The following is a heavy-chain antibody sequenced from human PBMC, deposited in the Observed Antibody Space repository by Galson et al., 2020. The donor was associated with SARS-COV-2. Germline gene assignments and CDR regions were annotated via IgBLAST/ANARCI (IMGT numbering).Heavy chain of an antibody. CDR1: GFTFDDYA. CDR2: ISWNSGSI. D-gene: IGHD3-3*01. J-gene: IGHJ3*02. V-gene: IGHV3-9*01. Sequence: SLKISCAASGFTFDDYAMHWVRQAPGKGLEWVSGISWNSGSIGYADSVKGRFTISRDNAKNSLYLQMNSLRAEDTALYYCAKDTYYDFWSGSEGANAFDIWGQGTMVTVSS. CDR3: AKDTYYDFWSGSEGANAFDI.